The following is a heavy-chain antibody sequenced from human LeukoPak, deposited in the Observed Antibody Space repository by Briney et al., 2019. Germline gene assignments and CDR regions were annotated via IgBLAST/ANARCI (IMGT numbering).Heavy chain of an antibody. V-gene: IGHV3-48*04. J-gene: IGHJ4*02. CDR3: ARDSLGYCSGGSCYNFDY. CDR2: ISSSSSTI. D-gene: IGHD2-15*01. Sequence: GGSLRLSCAASGFTFSSYSMNWVRQAPGKGLEWVSYISSSSSTIYYADSVKGRFTISRDNAKNSLYLQMNSLRAEDTAVYYCARDSLGYCSGGSCYNFDYWGQGTLVTVSS. CDR1: GFTFSSYS.